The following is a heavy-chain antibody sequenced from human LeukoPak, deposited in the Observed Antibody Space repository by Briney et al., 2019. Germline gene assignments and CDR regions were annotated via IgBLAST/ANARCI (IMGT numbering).Heavy chain of an antibody. V-gene: IGHV3-48*02. CDR3: ARAMRSGYDY. D-gene: IGHD5-12*01. J-gene: IGHJ4*02. CDR1: GFTFSSYG. Sequence: PGGSLRLSCAASGFTFSSYGMNWVRQAPGKRLEWVSYISSRRDSIYYADSVKGRYTISRDNDENSLYLQMNSLRDEDTAVYYCARAMRSGYDYWGQGTLVTVSS. CDR2: ISSRRDSI.